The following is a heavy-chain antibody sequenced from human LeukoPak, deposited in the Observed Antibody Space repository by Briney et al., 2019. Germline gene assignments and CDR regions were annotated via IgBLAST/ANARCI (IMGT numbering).Heavy chain of an antibody. CDR1: GFTFSSYG. J-gene: IGHJ6*03. V-gene: IGHV3-21*01. Sequence: PGGSLRLSCAASGFTFSSYGMNWVRQAPGKGLEWVSSITSSSSYIYYADSVKGRFTISRDNAKNSLYLQINSLRAEDTAVYYCARDPYSGRYGDYYYYMDVWGKGTTVTISS. D-gene: IGHD1-26*01. CDR3: ARDPYSGRYGDYYYYMDV. CDR2: ITSSSSYI.